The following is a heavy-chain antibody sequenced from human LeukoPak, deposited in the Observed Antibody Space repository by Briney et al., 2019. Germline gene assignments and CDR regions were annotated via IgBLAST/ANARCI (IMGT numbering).Heavy chain of an antibody. CDR1: GFTFNSYP. CDR2: ISRNGGST. Sequence: PGGSLRLSCSASGFTFNSYPVHWVRQAPGKGLEYVSGISRNGGSTYYADSVKGRFTISRDNSKNTLYLQMNSLRAEDTAVYYCAKDNSGSSTGGYYFDSWGQGTLVTVSS. CDR3: AKDNSGSSTGGYYFDS. J-gene: IGHJ4*02. D-gene: IGHD1-26*01. V-gene: IGHV3-64*04.